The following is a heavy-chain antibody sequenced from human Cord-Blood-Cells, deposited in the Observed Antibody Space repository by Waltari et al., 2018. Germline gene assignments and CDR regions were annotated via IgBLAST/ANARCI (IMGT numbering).Heavy chain of an antibody. J-gene: IGHJ6*02. Sequence: QVQLVQSGAEVKKPGSSVKVSCKAYGGTFSSYAISWVRQAPGQGLEWMGGIIPIFGTANYAQKFQGRVTITADESTSTAYMELSSLRSEDTAVYYCASGGPGYCSGGSCYLLYYYYGMDVWGQGP. CDR2: IIPIFGTA. CDR1: GGTFSSYA. D-gene: IGHD2-15*01. CDR3: ASGGPGYCSGGSCYLLYYYYGMDV. V-gene: IGHV1-69*01.